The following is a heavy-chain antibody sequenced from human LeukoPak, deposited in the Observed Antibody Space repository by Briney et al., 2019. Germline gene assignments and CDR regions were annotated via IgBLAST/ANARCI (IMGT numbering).Heavy chain of an antibody. CDR3: AKDRGMIVVVEEFDY. Sequence: PGGSLRLSCAASGFTFSSYAMHWVRQAPGKGLEWVAVISYDGSNKYYADSVKGRFTISRDNSKNTLYLQMNSLRAEDTAVYYYAKDRGMIVVVEEFDYWGQGTLVTVSS. CDR1: GFTFSSYA. D-gene: IGHD3-22*01. CDR2: ISYDGSNK. J-gene: IGHJ4*02. V-gene: IGHV3-30*04.